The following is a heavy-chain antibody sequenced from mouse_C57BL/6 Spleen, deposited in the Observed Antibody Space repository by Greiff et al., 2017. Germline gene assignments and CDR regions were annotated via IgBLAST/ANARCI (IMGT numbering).Heavy chain of an antibody. Sequence: QVQLQQSGAELVRPGASVTLSCKASGYTFTDYEMHWVKQTPVHGLEWIGAIDPETGGTAYNQKFKGKAILTADKSSSAAYMELRSLTSEDSAVYYCTRIITTEVAPYYFDYWGQGTTRTVSA. CDR3: TRIITTEVAPYYFDY. J-gene: IGHJ2*01. V-gene: IGHV1-15*01. CDR2: IDPETGGT. D-gene: IGHD1-1*01. CDR1: GYTFTDYE.